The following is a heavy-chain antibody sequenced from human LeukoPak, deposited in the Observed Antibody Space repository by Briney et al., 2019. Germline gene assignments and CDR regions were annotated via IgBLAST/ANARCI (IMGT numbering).Heavy chain of an antibody. CDR2: IYYSGST. V-gene: IGHV4-30-2*03. CDR1: GGSISSGGYS. CDR3: ASLWFGESADAFDI. D-gene: IGHD3-10*01. Sequence: SETLSLTCAVSGGSISSGGYSWSWIRQPPGRGLEWIGCIYYSGSTYYNPSLKSRVTISVDTSKNQFSLKLSSVTAADTAVYYCASLWFGESADAFDIWGQGTMVTVSS. J-gene: IGHJ3*02.